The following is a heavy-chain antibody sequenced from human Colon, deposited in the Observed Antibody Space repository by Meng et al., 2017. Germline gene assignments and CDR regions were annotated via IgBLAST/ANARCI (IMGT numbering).Heavy chain of an antibody. CDR1: GYTLY. J-gene: IGHJ4*02. V-gene: IGHV1-2*06. D-gene: IGHD2-15*01. CDR2: INPRTGDT. Sequence: QVQLVQSGAEVKKPGASVTVSCKASGYTLYIHWVRLRPGAGLEWMGRINPRTGDTKSAQSFQGRVTMTRDTSTTTFSMDLRSLTTDDSAIYFCARESADGGSFDLWGQGTLVTVSS. CDR3: ARESADGGSFDL.